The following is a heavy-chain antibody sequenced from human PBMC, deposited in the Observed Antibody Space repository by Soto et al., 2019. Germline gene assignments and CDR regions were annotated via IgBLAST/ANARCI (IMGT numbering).Heavy chain of an antibody. CDR2: ISSNSRCI. CDR1: GFTFSSYS. V-gene: IGHV3-48*02. Sequence: EVQLVESGGGLVQPGGSLRLSCVASGFTFSSYSMNWVRQAPGKGLEWVSYISSNSRCIHYADSVKGRFTISRDNAKNSLYLQMNSLRDEDTAVYYCARDFAWAFDYWGQGTLLTVSP. J-gene: IGHJ4*02. CDR3: ARDFAWAFDY. D-gene: IGHD1-26*01.